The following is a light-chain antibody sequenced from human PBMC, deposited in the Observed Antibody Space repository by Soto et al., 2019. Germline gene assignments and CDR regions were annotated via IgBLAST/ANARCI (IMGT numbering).Light chain of an antibody. Sequence: QSALTQPRSVSGPPGQSVSISCTGTSSDVGGYNYVSWYQQHPGKAPKLMIYDVSKRPSGIPDRFSGSKSGNTASLTMSGLQAEDEADYYCCSYAGRYTWVFGTGTKVTVL. J-gene: IGLJ1*01. CDR2: DVS. CDR3: CSYAGRYTWV. CDR1: SSDVGGYNY. V-gene: IGLV2-11*01.